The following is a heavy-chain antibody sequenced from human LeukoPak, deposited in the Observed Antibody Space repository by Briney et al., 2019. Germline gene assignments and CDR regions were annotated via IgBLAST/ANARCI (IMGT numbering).Heavy chain of an antibody. CDR1: GYTFTGDY. CDR3: ARWHYEKSGFFDWYFDL. CDR2: INPNSGGT. V-gene: IGHV1-2*02. D-gene: IGHD3-22*01. Sequence: ASVKVSCKASGYTFTGDYIHWVRQAPGQGLEWMGWINPNSGGTNYAQKFQGRVTMTRDRSISTAYMELSRLRSDDTAVYFCARWHYEKSGFFDWYFDLWGRGTLLIVPS. J-gene: IGHJ2*01.